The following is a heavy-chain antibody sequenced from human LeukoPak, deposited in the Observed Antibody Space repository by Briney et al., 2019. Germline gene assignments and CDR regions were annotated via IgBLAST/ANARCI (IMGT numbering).Heavy chain of an antibody. Sequence: SQTLSPTCSVSGGSISTYYWAWLRQSPGKDLEWIGSIFYSRSTNYNPSPKSRSTISITTSQNQFSLNLSSFTAADTAVYYCARGRLAAAPYFDYWGQGTLVTVSS. CDR3: ARGRLAAAPYFDY. CDR2: IFYSRST. CDR1: GGSISTYY. V-gene: IGHV4-59*01. J-gene: IGHJ4*02. D-gene: IGHD6-13*01.